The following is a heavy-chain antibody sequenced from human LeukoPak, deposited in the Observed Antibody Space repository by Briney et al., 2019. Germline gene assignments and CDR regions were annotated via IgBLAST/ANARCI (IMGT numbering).Heavy chain of an antibody. Sequence: GESLQISCQGSGYSFTSYWIGWVRQMPGKGLEWMGIIYPGDSDTRYSPSFQGQVTISADKSISTAYLQWSSLKASDTAMYYCARAHSSSWTNYFDYWGQGTLVTVSS. CDR3: ARAHSSSWTNYFDY. CDR1: GYSFTSYW. D-gene: IGHD6-13*01. CDR2: IYPGDSDT. V-gene: IGHV5-51*01. J-gene: IGHJ4*02.